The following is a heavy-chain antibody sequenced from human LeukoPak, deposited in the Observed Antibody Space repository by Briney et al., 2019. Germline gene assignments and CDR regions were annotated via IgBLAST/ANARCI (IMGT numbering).Heavy chain of an antibody. D-gene: IGHD6-6*01. CDR1: GFTFSSYG. Sequence: GGSLRLSCAASGFTFSSYGMHWVRQASGKGLEWVAFIRYDGSNKYYADSVKGRFTISRDNSKNTLYLQMNSLRAEDTAVYYCAKGMYSSSALDAFDIWGQGTMVTVSS. V-gene: IGHV3-30*02. CDR2: IRYDGSNK. CDR3: AKGMYSSSALDAFDI. J-gene: IGHJ3*02.